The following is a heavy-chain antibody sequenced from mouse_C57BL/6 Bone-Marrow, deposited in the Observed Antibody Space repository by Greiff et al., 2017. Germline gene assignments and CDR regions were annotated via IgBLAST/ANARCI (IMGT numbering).Heavy chain of an antibody. CDR1: GFTFSDYG. CDR3: ARHGDYYPFAY. J-gene: IGHJ3*01. D-gene: IGHD2-13*01. CDR2: ISNLAYSI. V-gene: IGHV5-15*01. Sequence: EVKVVESGGGLVQPGGSLKLSCAASGFTFSDYGMAWVRQAPRKGPEWVAFISNLAYSIYYADTVTGRFTISRENAKNTLYLEMSSLRSEDTAMYYCARHGDYYPFAYWGQGTLVTVSA.